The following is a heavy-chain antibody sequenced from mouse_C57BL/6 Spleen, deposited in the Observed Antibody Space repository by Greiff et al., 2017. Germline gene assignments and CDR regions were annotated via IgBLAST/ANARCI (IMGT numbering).Heavy chain of an antibody. CDR1: GYTFTSYW. Sequence: QVQLKQPGAELVRPGSSVKLSCKASGYTFTSYWMHWVKQRPIQGLEWIGNIDPSDSETHYNQKFKDKATLTVDKSSSTAYMQLSSLTSEDSAVYYCARDGPMIDYWGQGTSVTVSS. CDR3: ARDGPMIDY. J-gene: IGHJ4*01. D-gene: IGHD2-3*01. V-gene: IGHV1-52*01. CDR2: IDPSDSET.